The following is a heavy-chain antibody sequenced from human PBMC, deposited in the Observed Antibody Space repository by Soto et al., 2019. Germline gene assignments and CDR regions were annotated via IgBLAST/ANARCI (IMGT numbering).Heavy chain of an antibody. Sequence: GASVKVSCKASGYTFTSYGISWVRQAPGQGLEWMGWISAYNGNTNYAQKLQGRVTMTTDTSTSTAYMELRSLRSGDTAVYYCATDLSWAGAYAFDIWGQGTMVTVSS. CDR1: GYTFTSYG. V-gene: IGHV1-18*04. CDR2: ISAYNGNT. J-gene: IGHJ3*02. D-gene: IGHD6-13*01. CDR3: ATDLSWAGAYAFDI.